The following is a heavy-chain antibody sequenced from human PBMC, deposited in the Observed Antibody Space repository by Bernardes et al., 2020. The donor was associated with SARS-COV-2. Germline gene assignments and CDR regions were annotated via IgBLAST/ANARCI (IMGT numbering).Heavy chain of an antibody. Sequence: GSLRISCATSGFTFGGSTMDWFRQAPGTGLEWVSSIGYDGIHIFYADSVMGRFSISRDNAKNSLYLQMNSLRAEDTAMYYCTRDIPFSGTYWGQGTLVTVS. V-gene: IGHV3-21*01. CDR1: GFTFGGST. D-gene: IGHD1-26*01. CDR3: TRDIPFSGTY. J-gene: IGHJ4*02. CDR2: IGYDGIHI.